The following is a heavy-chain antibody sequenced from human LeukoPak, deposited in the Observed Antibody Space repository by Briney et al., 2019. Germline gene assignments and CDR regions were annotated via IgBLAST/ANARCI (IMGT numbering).Heavy chain of an antibody. J-gene: IGHJ2*01. Sequence: GGSLRLFCAASGFTFSNYAMSWVSQGPGKGLEWVSAFLAAGGGTFYADSVKGRFTISRDNSKNTLYLQMNNLRDDDTAVYYCVKEPKLSDWFFDLLGRGTLVTVSS. CDR1: GFTFSNYA. D-gene: IGHD1-1*01. CDR2: FLAAGGGT. CDR3: VKEPKLSDWFFDL. V-gene: IGHV3-23*01.